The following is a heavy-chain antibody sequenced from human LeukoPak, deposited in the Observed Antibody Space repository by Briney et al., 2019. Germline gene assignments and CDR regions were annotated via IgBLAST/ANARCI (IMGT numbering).Heavy chain of an antibody. Sequence: SETLSLTCTVSGGSISSSSYYWGWIRQPPGKGLEWIGSIYYSGSTYYNPSLKSRVTISVDTSKNQFSLKLSSVTAADTAVYYCARQLPNRAPGGRLEGIDCWGQGTLVTVSS. CDR3: ARQLPNRAPGGRLEGIDC. CDR1: GGSISSSSYY. V-gene: IGHV4-39*01. CDR2: IYYSGST. J-gene: IGHJ4*02. D-gene: IGHD3-16*01.